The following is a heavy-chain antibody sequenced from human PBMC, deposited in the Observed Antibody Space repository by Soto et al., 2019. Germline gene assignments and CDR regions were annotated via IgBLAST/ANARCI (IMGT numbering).Heavy chain of an antibody. J-gene: IGHJ6*03. D-gene: IGHD3-3*01. V-gene: IGHV1-8*01. CDR2: MNPNSGNT. CDR1: GYTFTSYD. Sequence: ASVKVSCKASGYTFTSYDINWVRQATGQGLEWMGWMNPNSGNTGYAQKFQGRVTMTRNTSISTAYMELSSLRSEDTAVYYCARVEVTTIFGVVYDYYYYMDVWGKGTTVTVSS. CDR3: ARVEVTTIFGVVYDYYYYMDV.